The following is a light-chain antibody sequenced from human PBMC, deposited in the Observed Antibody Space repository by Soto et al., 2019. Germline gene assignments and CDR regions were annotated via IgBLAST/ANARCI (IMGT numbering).Light chain of an antibody. CDR1: ASDVGGYSY. CDR3: CSYAGSSTLV. Sequence: QSALTQPRSVSGSPGQSVTISCTGTASDVGGYSYVSWYQQHPGKVPKLIIYDVSKWPSGVPDRFSGSKSGNTASLTISGLQAEDEGDYYCCSYAGSSTLVFGGGTKLTVL. CDR2: DVS. J-gene: IGLJ2*01. V-gene: IGLV2-11*01.